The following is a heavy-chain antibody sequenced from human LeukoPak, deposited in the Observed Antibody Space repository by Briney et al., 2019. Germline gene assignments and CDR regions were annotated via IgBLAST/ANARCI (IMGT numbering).Heavy chain of an antibody. D-gene: IGHD3-22*01. CDR3: ATRGDYSDTSGNSYDALDI. J-gene: IGHJ3*02. CDR2: INHSGST. CDR1: GGSFSGYY. V-gene: IGHV4-34*01. Sequence: SETLSLTCVVYGGSFSGYYWSWIRQPPGKGLEWIGEINHSGSTNYNPSLKSRVTISVDTSKTQFSLKLTSVTAADTAVYYCATRGDYSDTSGNSYDALDIWGQGTMVTVSS.